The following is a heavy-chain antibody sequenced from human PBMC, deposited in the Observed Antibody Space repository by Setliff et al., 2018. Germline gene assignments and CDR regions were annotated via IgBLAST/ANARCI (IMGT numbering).Heavy chain of an antibody. CDR3: ARDRTAYNYGMDV. J-gene: IGHJ6*02. D-gene: IGHD5-18*01. V-gene: IGHV4-59*01. Sequence: PSETLSLTCTVSGGSIMNYFWSWIRQPPGKGLEWIGYVYYTGNTNYNPSLKSRLTISADPSKNQVSLKLKSATTADTAVYYCARDRTAYNYGMDVWGQGTTVTVSS. CDR2: VYYTGNT. CDR1: GGSIMNYF.